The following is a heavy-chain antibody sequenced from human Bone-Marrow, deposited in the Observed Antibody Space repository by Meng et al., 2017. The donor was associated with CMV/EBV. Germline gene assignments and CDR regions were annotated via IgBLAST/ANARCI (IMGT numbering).Heavy chain of an antibody. CDR3: TTEGNYDFWRGRPPSDYGMYV. V-gene: IGHV3-15*01. CDR2: IKSKNDGGTT. J-gene: IGHJ6*02. Sequence: WMSWVRQAPGKGLEWVGRIKSKNDGGTTDYAAPVKGRFTISRDDSKNTLYLQMNSLKTEDTAVYYCTTEGNYDFWRGRPPSDYGMYVWGQGTTVTVSS. D-gene: IGHD3-3*01. CDR1: W.